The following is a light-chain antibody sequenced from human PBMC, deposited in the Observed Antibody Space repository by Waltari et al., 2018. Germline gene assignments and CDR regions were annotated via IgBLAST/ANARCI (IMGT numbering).Light chain of an antibody. Sequence: EIVLTQSQDTLSLSPGERATLSCRASQSVSNYLAWDQQKPGQAPRLLIYSASYMATGVPARFSGSGSGTDFTLTISSLEPEDFAVYYCQQRSNWPRTFGQGTKVEIK. CDR1: QSVSNY. CDR3: QQRSNWPRT. V-gene: IGKV3-11*01. J-gene: IGKJ1*01. CDR2: SAS.